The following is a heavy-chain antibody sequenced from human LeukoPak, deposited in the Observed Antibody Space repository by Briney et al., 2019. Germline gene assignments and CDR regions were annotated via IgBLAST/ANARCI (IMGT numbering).Heavy chain of an antibody. CDR2: IYYSGST. V-gene: IGHV4-30-4*08. CDR1: GGSISSGDYY. D-gene: IGHD6-13*01. Sequence: SETLSLTCTVSGGSISSGDYYWSWIRQPPGKGLEWIGYIYYSGSTYYNPSLESRVTISVDTSKNQFSLKLSSVTAADTAVYYCATQLPEIAAAGTFDYWGQGTLVTVSS. CDR3: ATQLPEIAAAGTFDY. J-gene: IGHJ4*02.